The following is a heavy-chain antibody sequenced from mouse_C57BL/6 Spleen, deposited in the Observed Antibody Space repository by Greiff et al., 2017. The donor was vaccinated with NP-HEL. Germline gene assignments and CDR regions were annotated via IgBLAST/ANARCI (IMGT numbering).Heavy chain of an antibody. Sequence: VQLQQSGPGMVKPSQSLSLTCTVTGYSITSGYDWHWIRHFPGNKLEWMGYISYSGSTNYNPSLKSRISITHDTSKNHFFLKLNSVTTEDTATYYCARCDDYDNAMDYWGQGTSVTVSS. J-gene: IGHJ4*01. V-gene: IGHV3-1*01. CDR3: ARCDDYDNAMDY. CDR1: GYSITSGYD. CDR2: ISYSGST. D-gene: IGHD2-4*01.